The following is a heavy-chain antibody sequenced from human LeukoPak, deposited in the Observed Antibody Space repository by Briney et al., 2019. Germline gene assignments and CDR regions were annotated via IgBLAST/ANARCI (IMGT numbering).Heavy chain of an antibody. CDR3: ARIGRVGGYYFDY. Sequence: PSQTLSLTCTVSGGSISSGSYYWSWIRQPPGKGLEWIGYIYYTGSANYNPSLKSRVTVSVDTSKNQFSLKLTSVTAADTAVYYCARIGRVGGYYFDYWGQGTLVTVSS. D-gene: IGHD3-10*01. J-gene: IGHJ4*02. V-gene: IGHV4-61*01. CDR2: IYYTGSA. CDR1: GGSISSGSYY.